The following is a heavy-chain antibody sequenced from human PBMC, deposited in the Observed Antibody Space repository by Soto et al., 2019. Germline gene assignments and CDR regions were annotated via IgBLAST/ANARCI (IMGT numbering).Heavy chain of an antibody. Sequence: SETLSLTCTVSGGSISSSSYYWGWIRQPPGKGLEWIGSIYYSGSTYYNQSLKSRVTISVDTSKNQFSMKLSSVTAADTAVYYFARHPQNTVLRYFDWPPTIDYWGQGTLVTVSS. CDR3: ARHPQNTVLRYFDWPPTIDY. CDR1: GGSISSSSYY. V-gene: IGHV4-39*01. D-gene: IGHD3-9*01. CDR2: IYYSGST. J-gene: IGHJ4*02.